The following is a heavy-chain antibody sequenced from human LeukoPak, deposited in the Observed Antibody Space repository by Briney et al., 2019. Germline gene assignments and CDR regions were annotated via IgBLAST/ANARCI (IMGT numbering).Heavy chain of an antibody. J-gene: IGHJ4*02. V-gene: IGHV4-4*02. Sequence: PSETLSLTCAVSGGSISSSNWWSWVRQPPGKGLEWIGEIYHSGSTNYNPSLKSRVTISVDTSKNQFSLKLSSVTAADTAVYYCARFGSGIVVDYWGQGTLVTVSS. CDR1: GGSISSSNW. CDR3: ARFGSGIVVDY. CDR2: IYHSGST. D-gene: IGHD3-22*01.